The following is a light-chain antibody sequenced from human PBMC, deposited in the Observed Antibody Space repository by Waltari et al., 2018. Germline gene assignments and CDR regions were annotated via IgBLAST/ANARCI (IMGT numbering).Light chain of an antibody. CDR3: QQYNNWPPYT. V-gene: IGKV3-15*01. CDR1: QSVSIN. Sequence: EIVMTQSPATLSVSPGDRATLSCRASQSVSINLAWYQQKFGQAPRLLIYGASTRATGVPARFSGSGSGTEFTLTISSLQSEDFAVYYCQQYNNWPPYTFGQGTKLEIK. CDR2: GAS. J-gene: IGKJ2*01.